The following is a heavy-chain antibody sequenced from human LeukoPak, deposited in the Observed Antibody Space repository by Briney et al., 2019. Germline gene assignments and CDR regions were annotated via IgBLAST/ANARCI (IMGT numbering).Heavy chain of an antibody. D-gene: IGHD3-10*01. CDR3: AKTRGIENTYYYYGMDV. CDR1: GFTFSSYA. V-gene: IGHV3-23*01. J-gene: IGHJ6*02. CDR2: ISYSGGST. Sequence: PGGSLRLSCAASGFTFSSYAMTWVRQTPGKGLEWVSVISYSGGSTYYADSVKGRFTISRDNSKNTLYLQMNSLRVEDAAVYYCAKTRGIENTYYYYGMDVWGQGTTVTVSS.